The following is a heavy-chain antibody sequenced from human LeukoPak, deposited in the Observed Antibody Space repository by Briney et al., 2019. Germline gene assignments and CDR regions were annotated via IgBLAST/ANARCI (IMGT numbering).Heavy chain of an antibody. D-gene: IGHD6-13*01. V-gene: IGHV3-74*01. CDR1: GFTFSTYW. J-gene: IGHJ4*02. Sequence: PGGSLRLSCAASGFTFSTYWMHWVRQAPGKGLVWVSRINSDGSSTNYADSVEGRFTISRDNAKNPLYLQMTSLRAEDTAVYYCVKDLSTSWYYFDYWGQGTLVTVSS. CDR3: VKDLSTSWYYFDY. CDR2: INSDGSST.